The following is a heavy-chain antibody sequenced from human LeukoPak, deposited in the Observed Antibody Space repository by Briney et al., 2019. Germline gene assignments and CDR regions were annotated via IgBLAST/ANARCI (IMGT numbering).Heavy chain of an antibody. CDR3: ARHSTTYCGGDCYSPWFDP. D-gene: IGHD2-21*02. V-gene: IGHV5-51*01. Sequence: KHGESLKISCKGSGYSFTSYWIGWVRQMPGKGLEWMGIIYPGDSDTRYSPSFQVQVTISADKSISTAYLQWSSLKASDTAMYYCARHSTTYCGGDCYSPWFDPWGQGTLVTVSS. J-gene: IGHJ5*02. CDR1: GYSFTSYW. CDR2: IYPGDSDT.